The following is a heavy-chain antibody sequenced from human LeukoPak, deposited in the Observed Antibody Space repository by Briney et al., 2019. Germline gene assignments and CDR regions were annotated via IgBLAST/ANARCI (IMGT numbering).Heavy chain of an antibody. D-gene: IGHD1-26*01. CDR1: GFPFSNNW. V-gene: IGHV3-7*01. J-gene: IGHJ3*02. CDR3: ARDLGATTSDAFDI. Sequence: GGSLRLSCAASGFPFSNNWMSWVRQAPGKGLEWVANIKQDGSEKYYVDSVKGRFTISRDNAKNSLYLQMNSLRAEDTAVYYCARDLGATTSDAFDIWGQGTMVTVSS. CDR2: IKQDGSEK.